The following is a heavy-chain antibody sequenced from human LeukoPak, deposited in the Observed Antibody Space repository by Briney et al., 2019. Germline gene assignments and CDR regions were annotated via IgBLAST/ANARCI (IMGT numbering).Heavy chain of an antibody. CDR1: GGSFSGYY. J-gene: IGHJ4*02. CDR3: ARQQVGARSFDD. V-gene: IGHV4-34*01. CDR2: INHSGST. Sequence: SETLSLTCAVYGGSFSGYYWSWIRQPPGKGLEWIGEINHSGSTNYNPSLKSRVTISVDTSKNYFSLKLRSVTAADTAVYYCARQQVGARSFDDWGQGTLVTVSS. D-gene: IGHD1-26*01.